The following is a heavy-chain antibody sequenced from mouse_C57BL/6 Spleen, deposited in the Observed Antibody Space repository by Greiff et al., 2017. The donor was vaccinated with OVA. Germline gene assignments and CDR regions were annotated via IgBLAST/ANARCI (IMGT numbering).Heavy chain of an antibody. Sequence: VQLQQPGAELVMPGASVKLSCKASGYTFTSYWMHWVKQRPGQGLEWIGEIDPSDSYTNYNQKFKGKSTLTVDKSSSTAYMQLSSLTSEDSAVYYFARSQLRAYYFDYWGQGNTLTGSS. CDR2: IDPSDSYT. J-gene: IGHJ2*01. V-gene: IGHV1-69*01. D-gene: IGHD3-2*02. CDR3: ARSQLRAYYFDY. CDR1: GYTFTSYW.